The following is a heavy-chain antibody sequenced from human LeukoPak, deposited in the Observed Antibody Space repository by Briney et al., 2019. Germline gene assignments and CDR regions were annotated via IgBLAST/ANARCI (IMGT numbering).Heavy chain of an antibody. J-gene: IGHJ3*02. Sequence: SKTLSLTCFVSGGSISSHYWTWIRQPPGKGLECIGDIFYTGSTTYSPSLKSRATISIETSKNQISLKLRSVTAADTAVYFCARVNWGGFDIWGQGTLATVSS. V-gene: IGHV4-59*11. CDR2: IFYTGST. CDR1: GGSISSHY. D-gene: IGHD7-27*01. CDR3: ARVNWGGFDI.